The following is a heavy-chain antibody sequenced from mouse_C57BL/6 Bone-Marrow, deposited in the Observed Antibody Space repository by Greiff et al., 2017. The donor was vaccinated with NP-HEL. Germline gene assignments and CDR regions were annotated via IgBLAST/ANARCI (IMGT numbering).Heavy chain of an antibody. J-gene: IGHJ3*01. Sequence: EVNVVESGGGLVKPGGSLKLSCAASGFTFSSYAMSWVRQTPEKRLEWVATISNDGSYTYYPDNVKGRFTISRDNAKNNLYLQMSHLKSEDTAMYYCARHYYDSFAYWGQGTLVTVSA. CDR1: GFTFSSYA. D-gene: IGHD2-4*01. CDR3: ARHYYDSFAY. CDR2: ISNDGSYT. V-gene: IGHV5-4*03.